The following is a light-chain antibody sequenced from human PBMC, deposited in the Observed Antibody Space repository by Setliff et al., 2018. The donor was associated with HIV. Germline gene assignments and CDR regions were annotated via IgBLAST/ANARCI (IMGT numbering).Light chain of an antibody. CDR1: SNDIGAYNR. V-gene: IGLV2-14*03. CDR2: DVT. CDR3: SSITTGGASDV. Sequence: QSALTQPASVSGSPGQSITISCTGTSNDIGAYNRVSWFQQLPGKVPKLMIYDVTHRPSGTSSRFSGSQSGNTASLTLSGLQAEDEADYYCSSITTGGASDVFGTGTKVTVL. J-gene: IGLJ1*01.